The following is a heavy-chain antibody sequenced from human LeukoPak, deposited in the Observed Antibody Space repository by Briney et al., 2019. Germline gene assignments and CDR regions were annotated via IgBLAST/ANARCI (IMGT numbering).Heavy chain of an antibody. V-gene: IGHV3-30*03. CDR2: ISFDGSNK. CDR1: GFTFSRCG. D-gene: IGHD1-7*01. CDR3: AREDDWNYEDY. Sequence: GKSLRLSCAASGFTFSRCGMHWVRQAPGKGLEWVTTISFDGSNKYYADSVKGRFTISRDNSKNALYLQMNSLRAEDTAIYYCAREDDWNYEDYWGQGTLVTVSS. J-gene: IGHJ4*02.